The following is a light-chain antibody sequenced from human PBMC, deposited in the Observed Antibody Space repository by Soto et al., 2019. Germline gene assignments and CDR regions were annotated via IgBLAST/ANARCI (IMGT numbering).Light chain of an antibody. J-gene: IGKJ5*01. CDR3: QQYNNWPPST. Sequence: EFVLTQSPGTLSLSPWEXATXXXXXXQSVSSSYLAWYQQXPGQAXXLXXYDASRRASGVPARFSGSGSGTDFTLTISSLEPEDFGVYYCQQYNNWPPSTFGQGTRLEI. CDR2: DAS. V-gene: IGKV3-20*01. CDR1: QSVSSSY.